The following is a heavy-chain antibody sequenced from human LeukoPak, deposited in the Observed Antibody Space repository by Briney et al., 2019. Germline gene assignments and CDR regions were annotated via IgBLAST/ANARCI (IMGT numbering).Heavy chain of an antibody. Sequence: QPGGSLRLSCAASGFTFSSYAMSWVRQAPGKGLEWVSAISGSGGSTYSADSVKGRFTISRDNSKNTLYLQMNSLRAEDTAVYYCAKQQGSGWAFDIWGQGTMVTVSS. CDR2: ISGSGGST. J-gene: IGHJ3*02. D-gene: IGHD6-19*01. V-gene: IGHV3-23*01. CDR3: AKQQGSGWAFDI. CDR1: GFTFSSYA.